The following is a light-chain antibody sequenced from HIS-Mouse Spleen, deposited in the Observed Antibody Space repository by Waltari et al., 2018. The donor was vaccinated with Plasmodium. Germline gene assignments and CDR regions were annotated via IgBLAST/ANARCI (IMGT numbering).Light chain of an antibody. CDR2: EVS. CDR1: SSDVGSYNR. V-gene: IGLV2-18*01. J-gene: IGLJ3*02. Sequence: QSALTQPPSVSGSPGQSVTISCTGTSSDVGSYNRVSWYQQPPGTAPKLMIYEVSKRPSVVPVLFSGSMSGNTASLTFSGLQAEDEADYYCSFYTSSISWVFGGGTKLTVL. CDR3: SFYTSSISWV.